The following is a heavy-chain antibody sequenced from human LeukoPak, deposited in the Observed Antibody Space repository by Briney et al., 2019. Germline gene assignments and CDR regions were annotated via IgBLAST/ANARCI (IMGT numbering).Heavy chain of an antibody. Sequence: SETLSLTCTVSGDSISRSTHYWAWIRQPPGKGLEWIGSVFYGRSPYFNPSLESRATISVDTSKNHFSLKMSSVTAADTAVYYCARSSGTGTFSYWGQGTLVTVSS. D-gene: IGHD6-25*01. CDR2: VFYGRSP. V-gene: IGHV4-39*02. J-gene: IGHJ4*02. CDR3: ARSSGTGTFSY. CDR1: GDSISRSTHY.